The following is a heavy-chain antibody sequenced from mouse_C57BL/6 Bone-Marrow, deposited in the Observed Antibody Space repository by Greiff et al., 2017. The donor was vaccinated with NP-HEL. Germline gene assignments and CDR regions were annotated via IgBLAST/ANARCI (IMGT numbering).Heavy chain of an antibody. Sequence: VQLKQSGPELVKPGASVKIPCKASGYTFTDYNMDWVKQSHGKSLEWIGDINPNNGGTIYNQKFKGKATLTVDKSSSTAYMELRSLTSEDTAVYYCARDYDGYPSYWYFDVWGTGTTVTVSS. D-gene: IGHD2-3*01. CDR1: GYTFTDYN. CDR3: ARDYDGYPSYWYFDV. V-gene: IGHV1-18*01. J-gene: IGHJ1*03. CDR2: INPNNGGT.